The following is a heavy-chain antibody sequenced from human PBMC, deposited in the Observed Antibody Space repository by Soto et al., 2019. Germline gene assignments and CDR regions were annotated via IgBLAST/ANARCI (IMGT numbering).Heavy chain of an antibody. V-gene: IGHV1-8*01. CDR3: ARRAVAGWYFDL. D-gene: IGHD6-19*01. CDR2: MNPNSGNT. CDR1: GYTFTSYD. J-gene: IGHJ2*01. Sequence: QVQLVQSGAEVKKPGASVKVSCKASGYTFTSYDINWVRQATGQGLEWMGWMNPNSGNTGYAQKFQGRVTMTRNTSRSTAYMELSSLGPEDTAVYYCARRAVAGWYFDLWGRGTLVTVSS.